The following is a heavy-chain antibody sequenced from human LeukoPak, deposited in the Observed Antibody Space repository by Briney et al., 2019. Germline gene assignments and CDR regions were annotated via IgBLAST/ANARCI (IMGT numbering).Heavy chain of an antibody. CDR3: ARASYGSGSYYNDY. J-gene: IGHJ4*02. V-gene: IGHV3-30*03. CDR2: ISYDGSNK. D-gene: IGHD3-10*01. CDR1: GFTFSSYG. Sequence: GGSLRLSCAASGFTFSSYGMHWVRQAPGKGLEWVAVISYDGSNKYYADSVKGRFTISRDNSKNTLYLQMNSLRAEDTAVYYCARASYGSGSYYNDYWGQGTLVTVSS.